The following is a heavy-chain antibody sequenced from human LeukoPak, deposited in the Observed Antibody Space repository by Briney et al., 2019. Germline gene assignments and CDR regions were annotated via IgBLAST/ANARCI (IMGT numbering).Heavy chain of an antibody. J-gene: IGHJ4*02. V-gene: IGHV5-51*01. CDR2: IYPGDSDT. CDR1: GYSFTSYW. D-gene: IGHD5-18*01. Sequence: GEPLKISCKGSGYSFTSYWTGWVREIPGKGLEWMGVIYPGDSDTRYSPSFQGQVTISADKSISTAYLQWSSLKASDTAMYYCARLIRGRAAMGVDYWGQGTLVTVSS. CDR3: ARLIRGRAAMGVDY.